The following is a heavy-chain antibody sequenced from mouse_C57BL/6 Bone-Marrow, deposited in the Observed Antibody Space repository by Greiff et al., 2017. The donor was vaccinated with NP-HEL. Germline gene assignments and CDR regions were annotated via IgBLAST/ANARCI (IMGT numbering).Heavy chain of an antibody. J-gene: IGHJ3*01. Sequence: EVKLMESGGGLVKPGGSLKLSCAASGFTFSDYGMHWVRQAPEKGLEWVAYISSGSSTIYYADTVKGRFTISRDNAKNTLFLQMTSLRSEDTAMSSSSRGCLAWFAYWIHWTLVTVSA. V-gene: IGHV5-17*01. CDR1: GFTFSDYG. CDR3: SRGCLAWFAY. CDR2: ISSGSSTI.